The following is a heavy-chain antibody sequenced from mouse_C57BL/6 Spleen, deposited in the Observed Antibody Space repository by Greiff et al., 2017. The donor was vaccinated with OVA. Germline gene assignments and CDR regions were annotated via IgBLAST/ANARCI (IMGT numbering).Heavy chain of an antibody. V-gene: IGHV1-74*01. CDR1: GYTFTSYW. Sequence: QVQLKQPGAELVKPGASVKVSCKASGYTFTSYWMHWVKQRPGQGLEWIGRIHPSDSDTNYNQKFKGKATLTVDKSSSTAYMQLSSLTSEDSAVYYCAIDDGYSWFAYWGQGTLVTVSA. CDR2: IHPSDSDT. J-gene: IGHJ3*01. D-gene: IGHD2-3*01. CDR3: AIDDGYSWFAY.